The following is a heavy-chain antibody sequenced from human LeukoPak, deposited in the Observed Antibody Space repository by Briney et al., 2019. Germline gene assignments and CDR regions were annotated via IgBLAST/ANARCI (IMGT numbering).Heavy chain of an antibody. D-gene: IGHD3-22*01. Sequence: SQTLSLTCTVSGGSISSYYWSWIRQPPGKGLEWIGYIYYSGSTNYNPSLNSRVTISVDTSKNQFSLKLSSATAADTAVYYCARDGGLYDSSGYYEIWGQGTLVTVSS. CDR2: IYYSGST. CDR3: ARDGGLYDSSGYYEI. CDR1: GGSISSYY. V-gene: IGHV4-59*01. J-gene: IGHJ4*02.